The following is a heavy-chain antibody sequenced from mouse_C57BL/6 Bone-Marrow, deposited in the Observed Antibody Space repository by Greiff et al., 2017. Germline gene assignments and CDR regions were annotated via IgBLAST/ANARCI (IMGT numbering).Heavy chain of an antibody. CDR2: IWSGGST. CDR1: GFSLTSYG. Sequence: VQLQQSGPGLVQPSQSLSITCTVSGFSLTSYGVHWVRQSPGKGLEWLGVIWSGGSTDYNAAFISRLSISKDTSTSQVFFKMNSLQADDTAIYYWASPDFLFAYWGQGTLVTVSA. CDR3: ASPDFLFAY. V-gene: IGHV2-2*01. J-gene: IGHJ3*01.